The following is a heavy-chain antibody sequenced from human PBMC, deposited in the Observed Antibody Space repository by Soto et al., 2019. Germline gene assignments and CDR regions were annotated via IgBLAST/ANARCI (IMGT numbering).Heavy chain of an antibody. V-gene: IGHV4-34*01. D-gene: IGHD6-6*01. CDR3: ARGRGAARPEVTFDY. CDR2: INHSGST. Sequence: QVRLQQWGAGLLKPSETLSLTCAVYGGSFSGYYWSWIRQPPGKGLEWIGEINHSGSTNYNPSLKSRVTISVDTSKNQFSLKLSSVTAADTAVYYCARGRGAARPEVTFDYWGQGTLVTVSS. J-gene: IGHJ4*02. CDR1: GGSFSGYY.